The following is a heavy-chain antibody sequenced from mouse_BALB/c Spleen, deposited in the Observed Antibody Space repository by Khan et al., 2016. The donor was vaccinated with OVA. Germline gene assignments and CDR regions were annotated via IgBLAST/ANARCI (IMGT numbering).Heavy chain of an antibody. J-gene: IGHJ4*01. CDR3: ARPPFFSYVMVY. CDR1: GYTFNNHG. CDR2: INTYTGEP. Sequence: QIQLVQSGPELKKPGETVKISCKASGYTFNNHGMNWVKQAPGKGLKWMGWINTYTGEPTYVEDFKGRFAFSLETSASTAYLQINNLKNEDTATYFCARPPFFSYVMVYWGQGTSVTVSS. V-gene: IGHV9-3-1*01.